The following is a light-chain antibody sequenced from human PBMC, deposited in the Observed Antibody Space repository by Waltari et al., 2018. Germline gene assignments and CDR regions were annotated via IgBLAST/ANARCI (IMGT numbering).Light chain of an antibody. V-gene: IGKV4-1*01. Sequence: DIVMTQSPESLAVSLGERATINCKSSESVLYSRNNKDHLAWYQQKPGQRPKLLIYWASTREAGVHDRFSGSGSETEFTLTINILQAEDVAVYYCQQYYNTPLTFGGGTKVEIK. CDR2: WAS. CDR3: QQYYNTPLT. J-gene: IGKJ4*01. CDR1: ESVLYSRNNKDH.